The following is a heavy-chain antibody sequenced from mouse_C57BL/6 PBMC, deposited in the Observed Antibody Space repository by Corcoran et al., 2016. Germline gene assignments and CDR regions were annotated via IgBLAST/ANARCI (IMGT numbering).Heavy chain of an antibody. CDR2: INPNNGGT. CDR3: ALLGAY. Sequence: EVQLQQSGPELVKPGASVKISCKASGYTFTDYYMNWVKQSNGKSLEWIGDINPNNGGTSYNQKFKGKATLTVDKSSSTAYMELRSLTSEDSAVYYCALLGAYWGQGTLVTVSA. V-gene: IGHV1-26*01. CDR1: GYTFTDYY. J-gene: IGHJ3*01.